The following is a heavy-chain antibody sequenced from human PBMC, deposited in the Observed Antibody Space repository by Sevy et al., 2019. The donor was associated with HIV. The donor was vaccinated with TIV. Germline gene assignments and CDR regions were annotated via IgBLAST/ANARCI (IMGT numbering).Heavy chain of an antibody. CDR3: ARGLVVVSSGGMDV. CDR1: GFTFSSYS. CDR2: ISSSSSTI. V-gene: IGHV3-48*01. J-gene: IGHJ6*02. Sequence: GGSLRLSCAASGFTFSSYSMNWVRQAPGKGLEWVSYISSSSSTIYYADSEKGRFTISRVNAKNSLYLQMNSLRAEDTAVYYWARGLVVVSSGGMDVWGQGTTVTVSS. D-gene: IGHD3-22*01.